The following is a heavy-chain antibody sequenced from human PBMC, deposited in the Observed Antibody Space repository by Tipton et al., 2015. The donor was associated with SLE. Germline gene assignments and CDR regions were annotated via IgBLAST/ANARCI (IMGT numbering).Heavy chain of an antibody. CDR3: ARDQGWGTPAFDI. D-gene: IGHD6-19*01. CDR2: ISSSSSYI. J-gene: IGHJ3*02. CDR1: GFTFSTYG. Sequence: SLRLSCAASGFTFSTYGMHWVRQAPGKGLEWVSSISSSSSYIYYADSVKGRFTISRDNAKNSLYLQMNSLRAEDTAVYYCARDQGWGTPAFDIWGQGTMVTVSS. V-gene: IGHV3-21*01.